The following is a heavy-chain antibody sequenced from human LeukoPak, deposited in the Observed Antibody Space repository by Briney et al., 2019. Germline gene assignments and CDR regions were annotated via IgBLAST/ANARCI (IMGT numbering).Heavy chain of an antibody. CDR3: AKDRPMAAAGTPLFDY. D-gene: IGHD6-13*01. CDR1: GFTFSSYG. J-gene: IGHJ4*02. Sequence: GGSLRLSCAASGFTFSSYGMHWVRQAPGKGLEWVAFIRNDGSNKYYADSVKGRFTISRDNSKNTLYLQMNSLRAEDTAVYYCAKDRPMAAAGTPLFDYWGQGTLVTVSS. CDR2: IRNDGSNK. V-gene: IGHV3-30*02.